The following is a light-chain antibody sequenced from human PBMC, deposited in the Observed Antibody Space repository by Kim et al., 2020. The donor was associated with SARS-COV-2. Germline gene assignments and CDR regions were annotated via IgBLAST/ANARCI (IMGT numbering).Light chain of an antibody. CDR1: QSVSSSY. V-gene: IGKV3-20*01. Sequence: DIVLTQSPGTLSLSPGERVTLSSRASQSVSSSYLAWYQQKPGQAPRLLIYGASSRATGIPDRFSGSGSGTDFTLTISRLEPEDFAVYYCQQYGSSRITFGQGTRLEIK. J-gene: IGKJ5*01. CDR2: GAS. CDR3: QQYGSSRIT.